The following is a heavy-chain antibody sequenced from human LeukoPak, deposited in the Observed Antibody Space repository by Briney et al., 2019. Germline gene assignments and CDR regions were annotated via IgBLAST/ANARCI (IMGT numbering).Heavy chain of an antibody. CDR3: ANGPKWEIVYGMDV. J-gene: IGHJ6*02. CDR1: GFTFSSYA. Sequence: HPGGSLRLSCAASGFTFSSYAMSWVRQAPGKGLEWVSAISGSGGSTYYADSVKGRFTISRDNSKNTLYLQMNSLRAEDTAVYYCANGPKWEIVYGMDVWGQGTTVTVSS. V-gene: IGHV3-23*01. D-gene: IGHD1-26*01. CDR2: ISGSGGST.